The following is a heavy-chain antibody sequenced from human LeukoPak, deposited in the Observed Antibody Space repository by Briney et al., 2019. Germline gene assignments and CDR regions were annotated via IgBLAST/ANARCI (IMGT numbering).Heavy chain of an antibody. CDR3: ARWRGLALNNIWFDP. D-gene: IGHD1/OR15-1a*01. V-gene: IGHV5-51*01. CDR2: IYPGDSDT. CDR1: GYSFTSYW. Sequence: GESLKIYCKGSGYSFTSYWIGWVRQMPGKGLEWMGIIYPGDSDTRYSPSFQGQVTISADKSISTAYLQWSSLKASDTAMYYCARWRGLALNNIWFDPWGQGTLVTVSS. J-gene: IGHJ5*02.